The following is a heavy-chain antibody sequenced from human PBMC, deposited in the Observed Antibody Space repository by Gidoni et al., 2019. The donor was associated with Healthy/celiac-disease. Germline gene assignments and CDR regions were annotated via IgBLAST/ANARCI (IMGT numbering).Heavy chain of an antibody. CDR3: ARDMGRGFVSGWHNYDY. V-gene: IGHV3-7*01. CDR2: IKQDGSEK. J-gene: IGHJ4*02. Sequence: LEWVANIKQDGSEKYYVDSVKGRFTISRDNAKNSLYLQMNSLRAEDTAVYYCARDMGRGFVSGWHNYDYWGQGTLVTVSS. D-gene: IGHD6-19*01.